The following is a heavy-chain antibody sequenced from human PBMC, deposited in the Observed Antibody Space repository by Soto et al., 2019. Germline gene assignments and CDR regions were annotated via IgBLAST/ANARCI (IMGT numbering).Heavy chain of an antibody. CDR2: ISSSSTI. CDR1: GFTFSSFA. J-gene: IGHJ4*02. CDR3: ARERGSGWTFDY. Sequence: GGSLRLSCAASGFTFSSFAMNWVRQAPGKGLEWVSSISSSSTIYYADSVKGRFTISRDNVQNSLYLQMHSLRAEDTAVYYCARERGSGWTFDYWGQGTLVTVS. V-gene: IGHV3-48*01. D-gene: IGHD6-19*01.